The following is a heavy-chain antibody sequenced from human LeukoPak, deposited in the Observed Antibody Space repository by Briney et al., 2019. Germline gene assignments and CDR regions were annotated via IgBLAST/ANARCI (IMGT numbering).Heavy chain of an antibody. J-gene: IGHJ5*02. CDR2: INHSGST. CDR1: GGSFSGYY. D-gene: IGHD3-3*01. CDR3: ARQWPLWSGGRPFDP. Sequence: SETLSLTCAVYGGSFSGYYWSWIRQSPGKGLEWFGEINHSGSTNYNPSLKSRVTISVDKSKNQFSLKLSSVAAADTAVYYCARQWPLWSGGRPFDPWGQGTLVTVSS. V-gene: IGHV4-34*01.